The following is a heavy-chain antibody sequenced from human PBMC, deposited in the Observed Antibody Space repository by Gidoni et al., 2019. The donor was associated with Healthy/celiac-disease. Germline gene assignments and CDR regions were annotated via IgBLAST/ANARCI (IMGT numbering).Heavy chain of an antibody. D-gene: IGHD4-17*01. V-gene: IGHV2-26*01. J-gene: IGHJ2*01. CDR2: LFSNDEK. CDR3: ARIPSYYGDYVGYFDL. Sequence: QVTLKESGPVLVKPTETLTLTCTVSGFSLSNARMGVSCIRQPPGKALEWLAHLFSNDEKSYSTSLKSRLTISKDTSKSQVVLTMTNMDPVDTATYYCARIPSYYGDYVGYFDLWGRGTLVTVSS. CDR1: GFSLSNARMG.